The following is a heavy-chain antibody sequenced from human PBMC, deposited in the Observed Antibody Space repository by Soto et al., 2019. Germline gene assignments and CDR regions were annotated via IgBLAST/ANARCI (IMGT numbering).Heavy chain of an antibody. D-gene: IGHD4-17*01. CDR1: GGSISSYY. J-gene: IGHJ4*02. Sequence: PSETLSLTCTVSGGSISSYYWSWIRQPPGKGLEWIGYIYYSGSTNYNPSLKGRITISVDTSKNRFSLKLSSVTAADTAVYYCARLYGGNLFDYWGQGTLVTVSS. V-gene: IGHV4-59*08. CDR3: ARLYGGNLFDY. CDR2: IYYSGST.